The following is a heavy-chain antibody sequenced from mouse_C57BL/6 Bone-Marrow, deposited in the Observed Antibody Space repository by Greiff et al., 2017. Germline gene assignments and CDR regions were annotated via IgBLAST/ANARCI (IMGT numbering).Heavy chain of an antibody. CDR3: ARDSSVYVDFDY. V-gene: IGHV1-26*01. CDR1: GYTFTDYY. Sequence: EVKLQQSGPELVKPGASVKISCKASGYTFTDYYMNWVKQSHGKSLEWIGDINPNNGGTSYNQQFKGKATLTVDKSSSTSYMELRSLTSEDSAVYYFARDSSVYVDFDYWGQGTTLTVSS. J-gene: IGHJ2*01. CDR2: INPNNGGT. D-gene: IGHD3-2*02.